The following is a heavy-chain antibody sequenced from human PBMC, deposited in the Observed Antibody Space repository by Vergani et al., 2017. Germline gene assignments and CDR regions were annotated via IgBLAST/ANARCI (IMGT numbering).Heavy chain of an antibody. CDR2: IYYSGST. J-gene: IGHJ4*02. CDR1: GASIRSSNYY. D-gene: IGHD3-10*01. V-gene: IGHV4-39*01. Sequence: QLQLQESGPGLVKPSATLSLTCSVSGASIRSSNYYWGWIRQPPGKGLEWIASIYYSGSTYYNPSLKSRVTISVDTSKNQFSLKLSSVTAADTAVYYCARYGSGSDYKDPFDHWGQGSLVTVSS. CDR3: ARYGSGSDYKDPFDH.